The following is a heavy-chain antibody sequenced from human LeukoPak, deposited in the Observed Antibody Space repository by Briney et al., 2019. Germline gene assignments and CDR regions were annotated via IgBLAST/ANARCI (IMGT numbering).Heavy chain of an antibody. CDR2: IIPILGIT. V-gene: IGHV1-69*04. Sequence: SVKVSCKASGGTFSSYAMSWVRQAPGQGLEWMGRIIPILGITNYAQNFQGRVTITADKSTSTTYMEISSLRSEDTAVYYCARDSYVWGSYRLGRSPPGPWGQGTLVTVSS. J-gene: IGHJ5*02. CDR3: ARDSYVWGSYRLGRSPPGP. D-gene: IGHD3-16*02. CDR1: GGTFSSYA.